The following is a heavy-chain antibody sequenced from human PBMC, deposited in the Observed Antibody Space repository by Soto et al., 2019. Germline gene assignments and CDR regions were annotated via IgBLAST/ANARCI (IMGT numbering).Heavy chain of an antibody. CDR3: AHLVPGPLSFAY. J-gene: IGHJ4*02. V-gene: IGHV2-5*02. Sequence: QITLKESGPSLIKPTQTLALTCTFSGFSFNTRGVGVAWIRQPPGKTLEWRAVIYWDNDRRYRPSLTDRLSITKDMSTKQVVLTMTNVDPVDTGTYYCAHLVPGPLSFAYWGQGALVTVSS. CDR2: IYWDNDR. CDR1: GFSFNTRGVG. D-gene: IGHD6-19*01.